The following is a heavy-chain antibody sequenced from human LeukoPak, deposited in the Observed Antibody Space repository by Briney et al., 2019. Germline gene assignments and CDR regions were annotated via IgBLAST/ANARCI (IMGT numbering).Heavy chain of an antibody. J-gene: IGHJ4*02. CDR2: ISGSGGST. Sequence: GGSLRLSCAASGFTFSSYAMSWVRQAPGKGLEWVSAISGSGGSTYYADSVKGRFTISRDNAKNSLYLQMNSLRAEDTAVYYCARMVRGVFDYWGQGTLVTVSS. CDR3: ARMVRGVFDY. D-gene: IGHD3-10*01. CDR1: GFTFSSYA. V-gene: IGHV3-23*01.